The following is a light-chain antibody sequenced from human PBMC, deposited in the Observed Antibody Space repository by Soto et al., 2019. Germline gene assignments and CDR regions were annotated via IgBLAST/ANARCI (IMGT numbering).Light chain of an antibody. Sequence: DIQMTQAPSSLSGSVGERVTITCRARQDISTYLAWYQQKPGKVPKLLISAAYTLQSGVPPRFSGSGSGTDFTLTISSLQPEDVATYYCQKYDNAPLTFGGGTKVEIK. CDR2: AAY. V-gene: IGKV1-27*01. J-gene: IGKJ4*01. CDR1: QDISTY. CDR3: QKYDNAPLT.